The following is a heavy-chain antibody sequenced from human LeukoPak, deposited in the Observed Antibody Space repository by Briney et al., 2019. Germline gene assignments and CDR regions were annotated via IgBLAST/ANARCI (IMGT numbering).Heavy chain of an antibody. J-gene: IGHJ2*01. CDR2: IYSGGST. CDR1: GFTVSSNY. D-gene: IGHD3-22*01. V-gene: IGHV3-53*01. CDR3: ARLSYYYDSSNFPLGEYFDI. Sequence: GGSLRFSCAASGFTVSSNYMSWVRQAPGKGLEWVSVIYSGGSTYYADSVKGRFTISRDNSKNTLYLQMNNLRDEDTAVYYCARLSYYYDSSNFPLGEYFDIWGRGTLVTVSS.